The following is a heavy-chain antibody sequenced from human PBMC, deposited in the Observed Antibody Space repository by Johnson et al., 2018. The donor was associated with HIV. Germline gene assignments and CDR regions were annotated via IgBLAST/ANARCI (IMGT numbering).Heavy chain of an antibody. V-gene: IGHV3-30*03. D-gene: IGHD2-8*02. Sequence: QVQLVESGGGVVQPGRSLRLSCAASGFTFSSYGMHWVRQAPGKGLEWVAVISYDGSNKYYADSVKGRFTISRDNSKNTLYLQMKSLRAEDTAVYYCARAKLGGVFDLWGQGTMVTVSS. CDR2: ISYDGSNK. CDR1: GFTFSSYG. J-gene: IGHJ3*01. CDR3: ARAKLGGVFDL.